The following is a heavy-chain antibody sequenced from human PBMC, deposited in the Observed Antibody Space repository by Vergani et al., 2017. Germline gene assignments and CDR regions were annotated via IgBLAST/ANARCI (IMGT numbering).Heavy chain of an antibody. CDR1: GFTFSSYA. Sequence: EVQLLESGGGLVQPGGSLRLSCAASGFTFSSYAMSWVCQAPGKGLEWVSTSSGSGGSTYYADSVKGRFTISRDNSKNTLYLQMNSLRAEDTAVYFCAKRPAAGIDSWGQGTLVTVSS. D-gene: IGHD2-2*01. CDR3: AKRPAAGIDS. CDR2: SSGSGGST. V-gene: IGHV3-23*01. J-gene: IGHJ4*02.